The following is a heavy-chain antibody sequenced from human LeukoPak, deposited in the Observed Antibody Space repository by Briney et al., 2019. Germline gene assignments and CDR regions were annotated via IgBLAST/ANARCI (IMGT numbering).Heavy chain of an antibody. Sequence: GGSLRLSCAASGFTFSSYAMSWVRQAPGKGLEWVSAISGSGGRTYYADSVKGRFTISRDNSKNTLYLQMNSLTAEDTAVYYCAKVRTGIAVAGNDYWGQGTLVTVSS. V-gene: IGHV3-23*01. CDR2: ISGSGGRT. J-gene: IGHJ4*02. CDR1: GFTFSSYA. D-gene: IGHD6-19*01. CDR3: AKVRTGIAVAGNDY.